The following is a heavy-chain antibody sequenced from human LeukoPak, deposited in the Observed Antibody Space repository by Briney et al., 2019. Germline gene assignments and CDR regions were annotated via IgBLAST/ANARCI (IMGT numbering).Heavy chain of an antibody. V-gene: IGHV3-7*01. CDR2: IKQDGSEK. CDR1: GFTFSSYW. J-gene: IGHJ4*02. Sequence: PGGSLRLSCAASGFTFSSYWMSWVRHAPGKGLECVANIKQDGSEKYYVDSVRGRFTLSRDNAKNSLYLQMNSLRVEDTAVYYCATSAARAIESWGQGTLVTVSS. CDR3: ATSAARAIES. D-gene: IGHD6-25*01.